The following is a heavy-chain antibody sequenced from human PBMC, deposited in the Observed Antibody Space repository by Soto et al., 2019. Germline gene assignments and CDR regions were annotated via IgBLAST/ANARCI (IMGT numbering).Heavy chain of an antibody. CDR3: ARGDGSGYSVYWYFDL. CDR2: IFYSGST. J-gene: IGHJ2*01. V-gene: IGHV4-59*01. D-gene: IGHD3-22*01. Sequence: SETLSLTCTVSGDSISSYYGSWIRQPPGKGLEWIGYIFYSGSTNYNPSLKSRVLISVDTSKNQFSLKLSSVTAADTAVYYCARGDGSGYSVYWYFDLWGRGTLVTVSS. CDR1: GDSISSYY.